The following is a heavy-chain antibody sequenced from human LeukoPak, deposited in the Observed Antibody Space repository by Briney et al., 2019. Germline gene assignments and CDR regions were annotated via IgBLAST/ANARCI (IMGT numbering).Heavy chain of an antibody. CDR2: INHSGST. J-gene: IGHJ3*02. V-gene: IGHV4-34*01. CDR3: ARAGYCTGGVCYRDAFDI. Sequence: PSETLSLTCAVYGGSFSGYYWSWIRQPPGKGLEWIGEINHSGSTNYNPSLKSRAPISVDTSNNQLSLKLSSVTAADTAVYYCARAGYCTGGVCYRDAFDIWGQGTMVTVSS. D-gene: IGHD2-8*02. CDR1: GGSFSGYY.